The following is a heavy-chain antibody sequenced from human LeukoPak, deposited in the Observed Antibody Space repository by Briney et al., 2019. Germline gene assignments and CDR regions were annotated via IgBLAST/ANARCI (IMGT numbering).Heavy chain of an antibody. CDR2: ISWNSGVI. V-gene: IGHV3-9*01. Sequence: GGSLRLSCAASGFTFDDYAMHWVRQAPGKGLEWVSGISWNSGVIEYADSVQGRFTISRDNAKNSLYLQMNSLRAEDTALYYCVKHITTYGDPLSAFDIWGQGTMVTVSS. CDR1: GFTFDDYA. J-gene: IGHJ3*02. D-gene: IGHD4-17*01. CDR3: VKHITTYGDPLSAFDI.